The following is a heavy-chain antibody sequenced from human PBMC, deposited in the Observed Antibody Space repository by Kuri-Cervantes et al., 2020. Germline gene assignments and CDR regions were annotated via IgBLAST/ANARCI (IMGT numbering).Heavy chain of an antibody. CDR2: INAGNGNT. V-gene: IGHV1-3*01. CDR1: GYTFTSYA. J-gene: IGHJ4*02. CDR3: ARGLTYYDILTGYSPRYFDY. D-gene: IGHD3-9*01. Sequence: ASVKVSCKASGYTFTSYAMHWVRQAPGQRLEWMGWINAGNGNTKYSQKFQGRVTITRDTSASTAYMELSSLRSEDTAVYYCARGLTYYDILTGYSPRYFDYWGQGTLVTVSS.